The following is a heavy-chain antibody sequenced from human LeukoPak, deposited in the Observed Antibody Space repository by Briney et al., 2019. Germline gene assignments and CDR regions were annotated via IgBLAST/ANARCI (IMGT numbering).Heavy chain of an antibody. V-gene: IGHV3-21*04. CDR3: ARRGLEYRSSRDYYYMDV. Sequence: GGSLRLSCAASGFTFSSYSMNWVRQAPGKGLEWVSSISSSSSYIYYADSVKGRFTISRDNAKNSLYLQMNSLRSEDTAVYYCARRGLEYRSSRDYYYMDVWGKGTTVTVSS. CDR1: GFTFSSYS. CDR2: ISSSSSYI. J-gene: IGHJ6*03. D-gene: IGHD6-6*01.